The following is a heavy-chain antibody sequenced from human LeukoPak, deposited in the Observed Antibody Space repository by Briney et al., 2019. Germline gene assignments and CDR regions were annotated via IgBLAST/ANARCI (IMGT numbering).Heavy chain of an antibody. D-gene: IGHD3-16*01. V-gene: IGHV3-48*03. CDR2: ISSSGSTI. Sequence: PGGSLRLSCAASGFTFSSYEMNWVRQAPGKGLEWVSYISSSGSTIYYADSVKGRFTISRDNAKNSLYLQMNSLRAEDTAVYYCAREVTYRITVGDDYWGQGTLVTDSS. CDR1: GFTFSSYE. J-gene: IGHJ4*02. CDR3: AREVTYRITVGDDY.